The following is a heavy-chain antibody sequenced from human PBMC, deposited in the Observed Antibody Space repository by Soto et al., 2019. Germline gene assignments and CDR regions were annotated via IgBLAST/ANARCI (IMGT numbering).Heavy chain of an antibody. V-gene: IGHV1-69*01. CDR3: AGGRIVVVGSRAYYGMDV. Sequence: QVHLLLQSGAEVKKPGSSAKVSCKASGGTPSNSAISWVRQAPGQGLEWMGGIIPVFGLVKYAQNFQGRVTFTADESTNTAYMELSSLRPEDTAVYYCAGGRIVVVGSRAYYGMDVWGQGTTVTVSS. CDR2: IIPVFGLV. J-gene: IGHJ6*02. CDR1: GGTPSNSA. D-gene: IGHD3-22*01.